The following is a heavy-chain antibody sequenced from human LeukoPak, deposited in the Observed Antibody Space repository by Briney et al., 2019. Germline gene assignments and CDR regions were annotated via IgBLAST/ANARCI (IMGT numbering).Heavy chain of an antibody. V-gene: IGHV3-7*03. Sequence: GGSLRLSCVASGFTFSSRDWMTWVRQAPGKGLEWVANIKQDGSEKNYVDSVKGRFTISRDNSQNTLYLQMNSLRAEDAAVYYCAREKDETVAPYLDYWGQGTLVAVSS. CDR2: IKQDGSEK. CDR3: AREKDETVAPYLDY. D-gene: IGHD6-19*01. CDR1: GFTFSSRDW. J-gene: IGHJ4*02.